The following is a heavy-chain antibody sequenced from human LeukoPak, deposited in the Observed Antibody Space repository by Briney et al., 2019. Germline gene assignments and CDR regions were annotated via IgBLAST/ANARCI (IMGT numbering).Heavy chain of an antibody. V-gene: IGHV3-7*01. Sequence: GGSLTLSCAASAFTFSSNWMSWVRPAPRKGLEWVANIKQEGSEKNYVDSVKGRFTISRDNAKNSLYLQINSLTAEDTAVYYCARGQQLVQWGQGTLVTVSS. CDR3: ARGQQLVQ. D-gene: IGHD6-13*01. CDR1: AFTFSSNW. J-gene: IGHJ4*02. CDR2: IKQEGSEK.